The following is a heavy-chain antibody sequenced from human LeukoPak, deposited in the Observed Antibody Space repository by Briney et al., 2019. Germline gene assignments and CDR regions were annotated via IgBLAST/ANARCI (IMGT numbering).Heavy chain of an antibody. D-gene: IGHD6-6*01. CDR3: ARHRAYSSSSPFDY. Sequence: SETLSLTCSVSGCSISSLYWSWLRQPPGKGLEGIGYIYYTGSTNYNPSLKSRVTMFVDMSKNQFSLRLSSVTAADTAVYYCARHRAYSSSSPFDYWGQGTLVTVSS. CDR1: GCSISSLY. J-gene: IGHJ4*02. V-gene: IGHV4-59*08. CDR2: IYYTGST.